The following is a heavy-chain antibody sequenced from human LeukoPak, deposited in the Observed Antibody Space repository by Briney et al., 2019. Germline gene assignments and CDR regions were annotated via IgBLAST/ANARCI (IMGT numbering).Heavy chain of an antibody. V-gene: IGHV3-23*01. CDR1: GFTFYTYA. J-gene: IGHJ4*02. CDR2: ISGSGGTT. CDR3: AKDPSDFLVDC. Sequence: GGSLRLSCAAYGFTFYTYAMNWLRQAPGKGLQWVAAISGSGGTTYYADSVKGRFTISRDNSKNTVYLQLSSLRAEDTAVYYCAKDPSDFLVDCWGQGTLVTVSS. D-gene: IGHD2-21*02.